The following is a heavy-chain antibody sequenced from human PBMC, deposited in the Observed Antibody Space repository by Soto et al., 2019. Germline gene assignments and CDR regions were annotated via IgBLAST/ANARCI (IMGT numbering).Heavy chain of an antibody. V-gene: IGHV3-74*01. Sequence: PGWSQRLSFAAGRCTFSSDCRNLVRQVPGKGLVWVSRIGSNGRSTNYADSVKGRFTISRDNAKNTLFLQMNSLRAEDTAVYYCARDVSNSVDYWGQGTLVTVSS. J-gene: IGHJ4*02. D-gene: IGHD4-4*01. CDR1: RCTFSSDC. CDR3: ARDVSNSVDY. CDR2: IGSNGRST.